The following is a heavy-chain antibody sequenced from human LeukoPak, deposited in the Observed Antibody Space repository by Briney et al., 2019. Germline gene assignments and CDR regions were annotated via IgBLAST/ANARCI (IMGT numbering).Heavy chain of an antibody. J-gene: IGHJ4*02. Sequence: GGSLRLSCAASGFAFSSYAMSWVRQAPGKGLEWVSAISGGSGGSTYYADSVKGRFTISRDSSKNTLYLQMNSLRAEDTAVYYCVKSFGGYALYYFDYWGQGTLVTVSS. V-gene: IGHV3-23*01. CDR2: ISGGSGGST. CDR1: GFAFSSYA. D-gene: IGHD5-12*01. CDR3: VKSFGGYALYYFDY.